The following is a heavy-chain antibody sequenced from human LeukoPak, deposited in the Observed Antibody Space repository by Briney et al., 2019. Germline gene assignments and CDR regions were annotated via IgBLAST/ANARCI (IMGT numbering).Heavy chain of an antibody. Sequence: GGSLRLSCAASGFTFSDYYMSWIRQAPGKGLEWVSYISGSSSYTKYADSVKGRFTISRDNAKNSLYLQMNSLRAEDTAVYYCARYPYSTSSWSDPWGQGTLVTVSS. D-gene: IGHD6-6*01. CDR2: ISGSSSYT. CDR3: ARYPYSTSSWSDP. V-gene: IGHV3-11*06. CDR1: GFTFSDYY. J-gene: IGHJ5*02.